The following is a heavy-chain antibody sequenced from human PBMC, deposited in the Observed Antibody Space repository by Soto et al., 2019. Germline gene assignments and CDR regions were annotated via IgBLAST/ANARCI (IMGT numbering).Heavy chain of an antibody. CDR2: VNPSGGHT. Sequence: ASVKVSCKASGDTFNDYYIQWVRQAPGQGLEWMGTVNPSGGHTTYAQHFLGRVTMTRDTSTSTLYMELTSLTSDDTAIYYCARGGHVVVVTAALDYWGQGTLVTVSS. J-gene: IGHJ4*02. V-gene: IGHV1-46*02. CDR1: GDTFNDYY. D-gene: IGHD2-21*02. CDR3: ARGGHVVVVTAALDY.